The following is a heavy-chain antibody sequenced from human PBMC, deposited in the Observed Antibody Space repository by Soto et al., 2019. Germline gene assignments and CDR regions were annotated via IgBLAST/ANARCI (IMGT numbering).Heavy chain of an antibody. Sequence: SETLSLTCTVSGGSISSSSYYWGWHRQPPGKGLEWIGSIYYSGSTYYNPSLKSRVTISVDTSKNQFSLKLSSVTAADTAVYYCARRPAMADLGAFDIWGQGTMVTVSS. CDR1: GGSISSSSYY. D-gene: IGHD5-18*01. J-gene: IGHJ3*02. V-gene: IGHV4-39*01. CDR3: ARRPAMADLGAFDI. CDR2: IYYSGST.